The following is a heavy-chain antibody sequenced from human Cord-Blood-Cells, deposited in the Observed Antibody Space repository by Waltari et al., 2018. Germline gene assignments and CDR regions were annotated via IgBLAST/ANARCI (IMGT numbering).Heavy chain of an antibody. J-gene: IGHJ4*02. CDR2: IYSGCSN. V-gene: IGHV3-53*01. CDR3: ARWGDFWSGFDY. CDR1: GLTVSSNY. Sequence: EVQLVESGGGLIQPGGSLRLSCAASGLTVSSNYMSWVRQAPGKGVDWVSVIYSGCSNYYADSVKGRFTISIDNSKNTLYLQMNSLRAEDTAVYYCARWGDFWSGFDYWGQGTLVTVSS. D-gene: IGHD3-3*01.